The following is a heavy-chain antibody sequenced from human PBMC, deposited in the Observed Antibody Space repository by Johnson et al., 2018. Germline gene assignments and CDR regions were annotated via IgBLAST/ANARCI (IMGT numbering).Heavy chain of an antibody. Sequence: VQLVQSGGGLVQPGGSLRLSCAASGFTFSSYWMSWVRQAPGTGLEWVANIKQDGSEKYHVDSVKGRFVITRDNAKDSLYLQMNSLRAEDTAVYYCARGAAATTCFYCADAFDIWGQGTMVTVSS. V-gene: IGHV3-7*01. CDR2: IKQDGSEK. J-gene: IGHJ3*02. CDR3: ARGAAATTCFYCADAFDI. CDR1: GFTFSSYW. D-gene: IGHD1-26*01.